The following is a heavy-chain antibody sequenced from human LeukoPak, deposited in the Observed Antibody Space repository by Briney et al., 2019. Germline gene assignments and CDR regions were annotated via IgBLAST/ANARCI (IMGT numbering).Heavy chain of an antibody. Sequence: PGGSLRLSCAASGFTFSSYAMHWVRQAPGKGLEWVAVIWYDGSNKYYADSVKGRFTISRDNSKNTLYLQMNSLRAEDTAVYYCARDRGSSGWYDAFDIWGQGTMVTVSS. V-gene: IGHV3-33*01. CDR1: GFTFSSYA. J-gene: IGHJ3*02. CDR3: ARDRGSSGWYDAFDI. D-gene: IGHD6-19*01. CDR2: IWYDGSNK.